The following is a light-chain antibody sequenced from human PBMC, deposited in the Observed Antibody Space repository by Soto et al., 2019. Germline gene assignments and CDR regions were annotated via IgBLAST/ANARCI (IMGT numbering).Light chain of an antibody. J-gene: IGKJ2*01. CDR2: DAS. V-gene: IGKV3-15*01. CDR1: QSVGGN. Sequence: EIVMTQSPATLSVSPGERATLSCRASQSVGGNLAWYQQRPGRAPRLLIYDASTRATDISAMFIGSWFGTEFTRTISSLLSEDFSLLFFQQYNNWLLYTLGQGTKLEIK. CDR3: QQYNNWLLYT.